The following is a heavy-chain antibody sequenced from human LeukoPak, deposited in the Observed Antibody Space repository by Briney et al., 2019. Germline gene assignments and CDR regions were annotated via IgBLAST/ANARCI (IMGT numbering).Heavy chain of an antibody. J-gene: IGHJ6*02. D-gene: IGHD2/OR15-2a*01. CDR2: ISASGGNT. Sequence: GGSLRLSCAASGFTFSSYAMSWVRQAPGKGLEWVSAISASGGNTWYADSVKGRFTISRDNSKNTLYLQMNSLRAEDTAVYYCAKYVSARGPPYALAVWGQGTTVTVSS. CDR1: GFTFSSYA. V-gene: IGHV3-23*01. CDR3: AKYVSARGPPYALAV.